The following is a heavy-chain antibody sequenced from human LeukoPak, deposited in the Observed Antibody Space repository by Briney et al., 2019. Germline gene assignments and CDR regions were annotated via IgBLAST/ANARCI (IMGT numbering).Heavy chain of an antibody. J-gene: IGHJ4*02. Sequence: SGGSLRPSCAASGFTFDGYAMHWVRQAPGKGLEWVSGISWNSGSIGYADSVKGRFTISRDNAKNSLYLQMNSLRAEDTALYYCAKGGSGSYYWGYFDYWGQGTLVTVSS. V-gene: IGHV3-9*01. CDR3: AKGGSGSYYWGYFDY. D-gene: IGHD1-26*01. CDR2: ISWNSGSI. CDR1: GFTFDGYA.